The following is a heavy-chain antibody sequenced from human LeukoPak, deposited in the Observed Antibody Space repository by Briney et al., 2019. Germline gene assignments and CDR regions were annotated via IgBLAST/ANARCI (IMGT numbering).Heavy chain of an antibody. V-gene: IGHV4-38-2*01. CDR3: ARVYGSGSRYFDY. Sequence: SETLSLTCGVSGYSISSGYYWGWIRQPPGKGLDWIGAIYHSGSTFYNPSLKSRVTISVDTSKNQFSLKLSSVTAADTAVYYCARVYGSGSRYFDYWGQGTLVTVSS. J-gene: IGHJ4*02. CDR1: GYSISSGYY. D-gene: IGHD3-10*01. CDR2: IYHSGST.